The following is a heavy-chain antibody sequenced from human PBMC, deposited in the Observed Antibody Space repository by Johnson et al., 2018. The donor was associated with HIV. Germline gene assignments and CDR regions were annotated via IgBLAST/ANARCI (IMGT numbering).Heavy chain of an antibody. V-gene: IGHV3-13*01. Sequence: VQLVESGGGLVQRGGSLRLSCEASGFTLGSYDMHWVRQAAGKGLEWVSEIDSYGETYYPASVKGRFTTSRENYKNSFYLHMNSLRAGDTAVYYCARRSITSDGFDIWGQGTMVTVSS. CDR3: ARRSITSDGFDI. J-gene: IGHJ3*02. D-gene: IGHD2-2*01. CDR2: IDSYGET. CDR1: GFTLGSYD.